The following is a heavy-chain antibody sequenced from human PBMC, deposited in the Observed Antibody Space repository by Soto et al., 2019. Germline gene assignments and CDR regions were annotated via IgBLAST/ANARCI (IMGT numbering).Heavy chain of an antibody. CDR3: FQAEDGIRDVRSVSAFLLNRSSDL. D-gene: IGHD3-10*02. V-gene: IGHV4-34*01. J-gene: IGHJ2*01. CDR2: INQSGST. Sequence: PGKGLEWIGEINQSGSTNYNPSLKSRITINTDTSKNQFSLQLNSVTPEDTAVFFFFQAEDGIRDVRSVSAFLLNRSSDL.